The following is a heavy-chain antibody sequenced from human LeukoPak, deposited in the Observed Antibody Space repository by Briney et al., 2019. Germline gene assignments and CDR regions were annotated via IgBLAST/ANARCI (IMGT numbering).Heavy chain of an antibody. D-gene: IGHD3/OR15-3a*01. J-gene: IGHJ4*02. CDR3: AKGACWTGYSEYFDP. V-gene: IGHV3-33*06. CDR2: IWNDGSKK. Sequence: GGSLRLSCAASGFTFSTYGMYWVRQAPGKGLEWAALIWNDGSKKYYADSVKGRFTISRDNSKSTLYLQMNSLRAEDTAVYYCAKGACWTGYSEYFDPWGQGVLVTVSS. CDR1: GFTFSTYG.